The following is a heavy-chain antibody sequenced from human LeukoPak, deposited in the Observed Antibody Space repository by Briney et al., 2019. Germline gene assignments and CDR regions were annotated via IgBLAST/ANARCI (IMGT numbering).Heavy chain of an antibody. CDR2: ISYDGSNK. V-gene: IGHV3-30*18. D-gene: IGHD6-13*01. CDR3: AKPRGIAAAGAYNEFDY. J-gene: IGHJ4*02. Sequence: GGSLRLSCAASGFTFSSYAMSWVRQAPGKGLEWVAVISYDGSNKYYADSVKGRFTISRDNSKNTLYLQMNSLRAEDTAVYYCAKPRGIAAAGAYNEFDYWGQGTLVTVSS. CDR1: GFTFSSYA.